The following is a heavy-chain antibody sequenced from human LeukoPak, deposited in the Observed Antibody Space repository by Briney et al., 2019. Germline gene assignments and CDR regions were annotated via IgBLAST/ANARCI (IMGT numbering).Heavy chain of an antibody. CDR2: INHSGST. CDR1: GGSFSGYY. Sequence: SETLSLTCAVYGGSFSGYYWSWIRQPPGKGLEWIGEINHSGSTNYNPSLKSRVTISVDTSKNQFSLKLSSVTAADTAVYYCASTRGSNYYYDMDVWGQGTTVTVSS. V-gene: IGHV4-34*01. J-gene: IGHJ6*02. D-gene: IGHD1-26*01. CDR3: ASTRGSNYYYDMDV.